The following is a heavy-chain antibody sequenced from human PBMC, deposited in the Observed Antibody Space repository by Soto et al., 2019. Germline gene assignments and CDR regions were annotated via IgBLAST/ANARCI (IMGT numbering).Heavy chain of an antibody. CDR2: IYYSGST. Sequence: SETLSLTCTVSGGSISSYYWSWIRQPPGEGLEWIGYIYYSGSTNYNPSLKSRVTISVDTSKNQFSLKLSSVTAADTAVYFCAGALYCSGGSCYFLDWFDPWGQGTLVTVSS. D-gene: IGHD2-15*01. V-gene: IGHV4-59*01. J-gene: IGHJ5*02. CDR1: GGSISSYY. CDR3: AGALYCSGGSCYFLDWFDP.